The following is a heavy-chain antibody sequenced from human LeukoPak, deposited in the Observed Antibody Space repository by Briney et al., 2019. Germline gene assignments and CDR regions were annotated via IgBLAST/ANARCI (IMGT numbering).Heavy chain of an antibody. D-gene: IGHD4-17*01. CDR3: AKLPYGDYNHH. CDR2: INPDGSDK. J-gene: IGHJ5*02. V-gene: IGHV3-7*05. CDR1: GFTFSRQW. Sequence: PGGSLRLSCAASGFTFSRQWMRWVRQAPGKGLEWVANINPDGSDKYYVDSVKGRFTISRDNAKSSLYLQMNSLRAEDTAVYYCAKLPYGDYNHHWGQGTLVTVSS.